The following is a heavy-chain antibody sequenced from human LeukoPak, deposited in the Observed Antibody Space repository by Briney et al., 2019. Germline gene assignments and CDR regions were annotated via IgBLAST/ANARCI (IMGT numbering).Heavy chain of an antibody. CDR3: ARRLNSKRGSFAFDI. D-gene: IGHD4-11*01. CDR2: IYPGDSDT. CDR1: GYSFNAYY. J-gene: IGHJ3*02. Sequence: GESLKISCKGSGYSFNAYYIAWVRQMPGKDLEWMGAIYPGDSDTTYSPSLQGQVTISADKSATTAYLQWSSLKASDTAMYYCARRLNSKRGSFAFDIWGQGTMVTVSS. V-gene: IGHV5-51*01.